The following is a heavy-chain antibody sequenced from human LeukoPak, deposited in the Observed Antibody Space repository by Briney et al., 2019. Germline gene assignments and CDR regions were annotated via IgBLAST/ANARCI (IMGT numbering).Heavy chain of an antibody. CDR1: GGSISSSSYY. CDR2: INHSGST. J-gene: IGHJ4*02. D-gene: IGHD6-13*01. CDR3: ASSAAEYLHYFDY. Sequence: SETLSLTCTVSGGSISSSSYYWGWIRQPPGKGLEWIGEINHSGSTNYNPSLKSRVTISVDTSKNQFSLKLSSVTAADTAVYYCASSAAEYLHYFDYWGQGTLVTVSS. V-gene: IGHV4-39*07.